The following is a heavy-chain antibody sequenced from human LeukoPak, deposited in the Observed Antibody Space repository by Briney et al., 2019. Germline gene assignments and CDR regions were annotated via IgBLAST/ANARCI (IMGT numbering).Heavy chain of an antibody. Sequence: GGSLRLSCVASGFTFGRYWMSWVRQAPGKGLEWVANIKQDGSEKYYVDSVKGRFTISRDNAKNSLYLQMNSLRAEDTAVYYCGSERFTYDSSGGTDWGQGTLVTVSS. CDR2: IKQDGSEK. D-gene: IGHD3-22*01. V-gene: IGHV3-7*03. J-gene: IGHJ4*02. CDR1: GFTFGRYW. CDR3: GSERFTYDSSGGTD.